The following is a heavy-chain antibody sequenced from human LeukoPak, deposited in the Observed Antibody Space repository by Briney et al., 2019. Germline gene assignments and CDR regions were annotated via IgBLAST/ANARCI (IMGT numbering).Heavy chain of an antibody. J-gene: IGHJ5*02. V-gene: IGHV3-30-3*01. CDR2: ISYDGSSK. CDR1: GFTFSSYA. D-gene: IGHD3-10*01. CDR3: ARNPAAWFGELSSWFDP. Sequence: PGGSLRLSCAASGFTFSSYAMHWVRQAPGKGLEWVAVISYDGSSKNYADSVKGRFTISRDNSENTLYLQMSSLKTDDSAVYYCARNPAAWFGELSSWFDPWGQGTLVTVSS.